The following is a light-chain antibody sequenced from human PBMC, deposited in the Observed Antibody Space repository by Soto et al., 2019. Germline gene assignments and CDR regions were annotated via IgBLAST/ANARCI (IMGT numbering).Light chain of an antibody. CDR2: GNS. J-gene: IGLJ3*02. V-gene: IGLV1-40*01. CDR1: SPNIGAGYD. Sequence: QSVLTQPPSVSGAPGQRVTISCTGSSPNIGAGYDVHWYQQLPGTAPKLLIYGNSNRPSGVPDRFSGSKSGTSGSLAITGLQAEDEADYYCQSYDSSLSGWVFGGGTKLTV. CDR3: QSYDSSLSGWV.